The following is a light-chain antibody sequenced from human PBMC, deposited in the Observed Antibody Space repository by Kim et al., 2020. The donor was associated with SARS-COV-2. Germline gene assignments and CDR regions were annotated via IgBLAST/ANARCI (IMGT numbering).Light chain of an antibody. J-gene: IGKJ2*01. CDR3: QQSITTPT. Sequence: DIQMTQSPSSLSASVGDRVTITCRTSQSISKYLSWYQQKPGKAPKLLIYATSNLQSGVPSRFSGSGYGTDFTLTITSLQPEDFATYYCQQSITTPTFGQGTKLEIK. V-gene: IGKV1-39*01. CDR2: ATS. CDR1: QSISKY.